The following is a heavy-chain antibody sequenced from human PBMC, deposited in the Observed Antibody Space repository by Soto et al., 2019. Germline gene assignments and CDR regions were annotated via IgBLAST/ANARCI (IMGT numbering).Heavy chain of an antibody. CDR1: GGTFSSYA. J-gene: IGHJ4*02. V-gene: IGHV1-69*01. Sequence: QVQLVQSGAEVKKPGSSVKVSCKASGGTFSSYAISWVRQAPGQGLEWMGGIIPIFGTANYAQKFQGRVTITADESTSTAYMELSSLRSEDTAVYYCARMEGTYYYDSSGYYSGYWGQGTLVTVSS. CDR2: IIPIFGTA. CDR3: ARMEGTYYYDSSGYYSGY. D-gene: IGHD3-22*01.